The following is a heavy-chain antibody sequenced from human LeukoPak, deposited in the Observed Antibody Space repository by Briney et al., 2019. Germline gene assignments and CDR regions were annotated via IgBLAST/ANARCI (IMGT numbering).Heavy chain of an antibody. CDR1: GFTFSSSA. CDR3: AREDGYCSGGNCYSYFDS. Sequence: QPGGSLRLSCAASGFTFSSSAMSWVRQAPGKGLEWVAYIKKTGSETYYVDSVKGRFTITRDNTRNSLFLQMYSLRAEDTAVYFCAREDGYCSGGNCYSYFDSWGQGTLVTVSS. D-gene: IGHD2-15*01. J-gene: IGHJ4*02. V-gene: IGHV3-7*01. CDR2: IKKTGSET.